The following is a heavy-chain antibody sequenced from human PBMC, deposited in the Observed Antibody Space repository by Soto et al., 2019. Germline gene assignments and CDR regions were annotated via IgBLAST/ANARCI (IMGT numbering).Heavy chain of an antibody. CDR1: GGSISSGGYY. CDR2: IYYSGST. V-gene: IGHV4-31*03. CDR3: ARVRFYGHSINYFDY. D-gene: IGHD4-17*01. Sequence: PSETLSLTCTVSGGSISSGGYYWSWIRQHPGKGLEWIGYIYYSGSTYYNPSLKSRVTISVDTSKNQFSLKLSSVTAADTAVYYCARVRFYGHSINYFDYWGQGTLVTVSS. J-gene: IGHJ4*02.